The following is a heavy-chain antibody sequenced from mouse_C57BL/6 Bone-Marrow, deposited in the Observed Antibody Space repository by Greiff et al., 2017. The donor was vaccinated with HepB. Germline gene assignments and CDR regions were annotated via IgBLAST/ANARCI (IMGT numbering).Heavy chain of an antibody. CDR3: ARNYGSSPPGFAY. J-gene: IGHJ3*01. CDR2: IWSGGST. V-gene: IGHV2-2*01. D-gene: IGHD1-1*01. CDR1: GFSFTSYG. Sequence: VQLVESGPGLVQPSQSLSITCTVSGFSFTSYGVHWVRQSPGKGLEWLGVIWSGGSTDYNAAFISRLSISKDNSKSQVFFKMNSLQADDTAIYYCARNYGSSPPGFAYWGQGTLVTVSA.